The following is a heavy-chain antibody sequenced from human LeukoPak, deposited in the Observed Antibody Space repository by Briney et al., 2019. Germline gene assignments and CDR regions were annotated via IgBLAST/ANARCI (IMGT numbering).Heavy chain of an antibody. Sequence: GGSLRLSCVVSGFTFSTSAMSWVRQAPGMGLEWVSAISGSAGSTYYADSVKGRFTISRDNSKNTLYLQMNSLRAEDTAVYYCAKGGSTSTYYYYGMDVWGQGTTVTVSS. CDR3: AKGGSTSTYYYYGMDV. J-gene: IGHJ6*02. D-gene: IGHD2-2*01. CDR1: GFTFSTSA. V-gene: IGHV3-23*01. CDR2: ISGSAGST.